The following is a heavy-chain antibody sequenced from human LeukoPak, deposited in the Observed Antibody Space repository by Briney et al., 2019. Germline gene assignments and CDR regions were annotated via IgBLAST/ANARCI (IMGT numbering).Heavy chain of an antibody. V-gene: IGHV5-51*01. D-gene: IGHD5-24*01. CDR1: GYSFTSYW. CDR2: TYPGDSDT. Sequence: GESLKISCKGSGYSFTSYWIGWVRQMPGKGLEWMGITYPGDSDTTYSPSFQGRVTISADKSISTAYLQWGSLKASDTAMYYCARRGDGYNYVVTYWGQGTLVTVSS. J-gene: IGHJ4*02. CDR3: ARRGDGYNYVVTY.